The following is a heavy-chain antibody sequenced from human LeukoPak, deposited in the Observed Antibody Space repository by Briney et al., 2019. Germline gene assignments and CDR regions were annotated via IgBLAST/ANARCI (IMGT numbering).Heavy chain of an antibody. D-gene: IGHD3-10*01. CDR3: ARHGARLWFGELLLGYFDY. Sequence: SETLSLTCTVSGGSISSYYWSWIRQPPGKGLEWIGYIYYSGSANYNPSLKSRVTISVDTSKNQFSLKPSSVTAADTAVYYCARHGARLWFGELLLGYFDYWGQGTLVTVSS. J-gene: IGHJ4*02. V-gene: IGHV4-59*08. CDR2: IYYSGSA. CDR1: GGSISSYY.